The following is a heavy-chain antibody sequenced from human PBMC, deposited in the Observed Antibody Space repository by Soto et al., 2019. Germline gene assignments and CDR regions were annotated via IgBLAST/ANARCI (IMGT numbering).Heavy chain of an antibody. J-gene: IGHJ6*02. V-gene: IGHV1-46*01. D-gene: IGHD4-17*01. CDR3: ARGPWDTDYGWRDNCYYAMDV. Sequence: ASVQVSCKASGYTFTSYYMHWVREAPGQGPEWIGIITPSCGSTSYAQKLHGSGTMPRDTSTSTVYRELSGLRSEDTAVYYCARGPWDTDYGWRDNCYYAMDVWGQGTTVTVSS. CDR1: GYTFTSYY. CDR2: ITPSCGST.